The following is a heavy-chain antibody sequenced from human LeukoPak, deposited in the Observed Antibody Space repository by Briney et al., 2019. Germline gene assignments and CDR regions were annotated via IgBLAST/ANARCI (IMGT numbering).Heavy chain of an antibody. D-gene: IGHD4-23*01. V-gene: IGHV1-18*04. Sequence: VASVKVSCKASVYTLTSYYMHWVRQAPRQGLEWMGWISAYNSNTNDAQKLQRRVTIATATSTSTAYMELRRLRSDDTAVYYCGRGNSHSPDYYYYMDVWGKGTTVTVSS. J-gene: IGHJ6*03. CDR1: VYTLTSYY. CDR2: ISAYNSNT. CDR3: GRGNSHSPDYYYYMDV.